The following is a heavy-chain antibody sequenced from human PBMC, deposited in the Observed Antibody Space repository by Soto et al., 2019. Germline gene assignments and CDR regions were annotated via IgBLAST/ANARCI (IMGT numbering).Heavy chain of an antibody. CDR1: GFTFSSYS. Sequence: GGSLRLSCAASGFTFSSYSMNWVRQAPGKGLEWVSYISSSSSTIYYAESVKGRFTISRDNAKNSLYLQMNSLRDEDTAVYYCARVHDYGDWNDAFDIWGQGTMVTVSS. CDR3: ARVHDYGDWNDAFDI. CDR2: ISSSSSTI. J-gene: IGHJ3*02. V-gene: IGHV3-48*02. D-gene: IGHD4-17*01.